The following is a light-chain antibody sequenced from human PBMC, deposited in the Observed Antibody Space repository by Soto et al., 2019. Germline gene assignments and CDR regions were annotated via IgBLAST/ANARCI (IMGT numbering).Light chain of an antibody. CDR2: DNN. J-gene: IGLJ2*01. V-gene: IGLV1-51*01. CDR1: SSNIENNY. CDR3: GTWDSSLSAVV. Sequence: QSVLTQPPSVSAAPGQKVTISCSGSSSNIENNYVSWYQQLPGTAPKLLIYDNNKRPLEIPDRFSGSKSGTSATLGITGLQTGDEADYYCGTWDSSLSAVVFGGGTKVTVL.